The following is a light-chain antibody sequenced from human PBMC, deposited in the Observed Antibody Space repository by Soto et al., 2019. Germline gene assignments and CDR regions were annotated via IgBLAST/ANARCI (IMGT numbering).Light chain of an antibody. CDR2: KAS. CDR3: QQYNSYPET. CDR1: QSVSWW. J-gene: IGKJ1*01. V-gene: IGKV1-5*03. Sequence: DIQMTQSPSTLSASVGHRLTITCRASQSVSWWLAWYQQKPGKAPKLLIYKASSLESGVPSRFSGSGSGTEFTLTISSLQPDDFATYYCQQYNSYPETFGQGTKVDIK.